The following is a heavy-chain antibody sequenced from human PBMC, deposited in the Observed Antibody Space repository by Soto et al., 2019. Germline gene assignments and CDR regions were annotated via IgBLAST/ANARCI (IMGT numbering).Heavy chain of an antibody. J-gene: IGHJ4*02. D-gene: IGHD6-25*01. CDR1: GGTFSSYA. CDR2: IIPIFGTA. CDR3: ARDRLPHRGFRDAPTFDY. Sequence: AASVKVSCKASGGTFSSYAISWVRQAPGQRLEWMGGIIPIFGTANYAQKFQGRVTITADESTSTAYMELSSLRSEDTAVYYCARDRLPHRGFRDAPTFDYWGQGTLVTLSS. V-gene: IGHV1-69*13.